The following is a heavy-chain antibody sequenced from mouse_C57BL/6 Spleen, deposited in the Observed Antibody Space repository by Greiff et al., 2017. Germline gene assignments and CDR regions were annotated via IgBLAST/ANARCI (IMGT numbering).Heavy chain of an antibody. J-gene: IGHJ1*03. Sequence: EVQLQQSGAELVKPGASVKLSCTASGFNIKDYYMHWVKQRTEQGLEWIGRIDPEDGDTKYAQKFQGKATITADTSSNTAYLQLSSLTSEDTAVYKCASPYDYGSSLWYLDVWGTGTTVTVSS. D-gene: IGHD1-1*01. CDR1: GFNIKDYY. CDR2: IDPEDGDT. CDR3: ASPYDYGSSLWYLDV. V-gene: IGHV14-2*01.